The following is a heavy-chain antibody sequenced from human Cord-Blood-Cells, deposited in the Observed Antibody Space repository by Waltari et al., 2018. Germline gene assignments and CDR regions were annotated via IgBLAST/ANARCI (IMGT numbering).Heavy chain of an antibody. CDR1: GFTFSSHG. D-gene: IGHD5-12*01. CDR2: ISYDGSNK. V-gene: IGHV3-30-3*01. Sequence: QVQLVESGGGVVQPGRSLRLSCAGSGFTFSSHGMHWVRQAPGKGLAWVAVISYDGSNKYYADSVKGRFTISRDNSKNTLYLQMNSLRAEDTAVYYCARGGYSGYFDYWGQGTLVTVSS. J-gene: IGHJ4*02. CDR3: ARGGYSGYFDY.